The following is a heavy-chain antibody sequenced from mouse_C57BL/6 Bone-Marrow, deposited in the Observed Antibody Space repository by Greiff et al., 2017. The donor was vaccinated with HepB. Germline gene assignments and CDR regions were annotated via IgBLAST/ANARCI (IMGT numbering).Heavy chain of an antibody. Sequence: EVKLVESEGGLVQPGSSMKLSCTASGFTFSDYYMAWVRQVPEKGLEWVANIKYDGSSTYYLDSLKSRFIISRDNAKNILYLQMSSLKSEDTATYYCARDLDYFDYWGQGTTLTVSS. CDR3: ARDLDYFDY. CDR2: IKYDGSST. V-gene: IGHV5-16*01. J-gene: IGHJ2*01. CDR1: GFTFSDYY.